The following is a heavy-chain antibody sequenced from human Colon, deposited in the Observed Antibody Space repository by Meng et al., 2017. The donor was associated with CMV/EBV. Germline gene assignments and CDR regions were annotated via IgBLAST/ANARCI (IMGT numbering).Heavy chain of an antibody. CDR2: TNPKSGAA. CDR3: ARDHDDYDLLTGYYGHQFYDMDV. Sequence: ASVKVSCQASGYTFTGYYIHWVRQAPGQGLEWMGWTNPKSGAAKYAQKFLGRVTMTRDTSTTTAYMELSGLRSDDSAMYYCARDHDDYDLLTGYYGHQFYDMDVWGQGTTVTVSS. CDR1: GYTFTGYY. V-gene: IGHV1-2*02. J-gene: IGHJ6*02. D-gene: IGHD3-9*01.